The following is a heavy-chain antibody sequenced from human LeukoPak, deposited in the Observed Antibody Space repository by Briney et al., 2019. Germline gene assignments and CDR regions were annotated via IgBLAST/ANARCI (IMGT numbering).Heavy chain of an antibody. Sequence: SETLSLTCTVAGGSISSYYWSWIRRPPGKGLEWIGYIYYSGSTNYNPSLKSRVTISVDTSKNQFSLKLSSVTAADTAVYYCAGGGDSSGYYYPLFDYWGQGTLVTVSS. CDR3: AGGGDSSGYYYPLFDY. V-gene: IGHV4-59*08. CDR1: GGSISSYY. CDR2: IYYSGST. J-gene: IGHJ4*02. D-gene: IGHD3-22*01.